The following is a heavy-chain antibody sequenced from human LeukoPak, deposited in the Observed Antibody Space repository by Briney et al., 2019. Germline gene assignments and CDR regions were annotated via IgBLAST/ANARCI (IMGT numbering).Heavy chain of an antibody. D-gene: IGHD1-26*01. Sequence: ASVKVSFKASGYTFTSYYMHWVRQAPGQGLEWMGIINPSGGSTSYAQKFQGRVTMTRDTSTSTVYMELSSLRSEDTAVYYCASCGSLSRRSFRSPHYYYMDVWGKGTTVTVSS. J-gene: IGHJ6*03. CDR2: INPSGGST. CDR3: ASCGSLSRRSFRSPHYYYMDV. CDR1: GYTFTSYY. V-gene: IGHV1-46*01.